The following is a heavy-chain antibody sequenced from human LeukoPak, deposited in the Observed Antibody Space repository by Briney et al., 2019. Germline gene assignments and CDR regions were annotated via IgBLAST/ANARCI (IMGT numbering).Heavy chain of an antibody. V-gene: IGHV4-59*01. D-gene: IGHD3-10*02. Sequence: SETLSLTCTVSGGSLSSYYCSWIRQPPGKGLEWIGYIYYSGSTNYNPSLRSRVTISVDTSKNQFSLKVSSVTAADTAVYYCARVAVTTFLFDYWGQGTLVTVSS. CDR3: ARVAVTTFLFDY. CDR1: GGSLSSYY. J-gene: IGHJ4*02. CDR2: IYYSGST.